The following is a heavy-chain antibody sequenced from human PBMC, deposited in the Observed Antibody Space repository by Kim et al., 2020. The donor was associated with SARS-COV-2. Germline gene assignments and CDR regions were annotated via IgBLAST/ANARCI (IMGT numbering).Heavy chain of an antibody. CDR3: ARAGRSSYSMDV. CDR2: ISSSTSTI. J-gene: IGHJ6*02. CDR1: GFIFSSYS. D-gene: IGHD2-15*01. V-gene: IGHV3-48*02. Sequence: GGSLRLSCAASGFIFSSYSMDWVRQAPGKGLQWVSYISSSTSTIYYADSVKGRFTISRDNAGNSLYLQMNSLRDEDTAVYYCARAGRSSYSMDVWGQGTTVTVSS.